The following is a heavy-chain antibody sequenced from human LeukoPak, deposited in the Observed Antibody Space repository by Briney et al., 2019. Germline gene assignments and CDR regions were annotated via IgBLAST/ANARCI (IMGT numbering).Heavy chain of an antibody. J-gene: IGHJ4*02. Sequence: GGSLRPSCAASGFTFSSYSMNWVRQAPGKGLEWVSSISSSSSYIYYADSVKGRFTISRDNAKNSLYLQMNSLRAEDTAVYYCAAGQNSRYYFDYWGQGTLVTVSS. CDR2: ISSSSSYI. CDR1: GFTFSSYS. CDR3: AAGQNSRYYFDY. V-gene: IGHV3-21*01. D-gene: IGHD6-13*01.